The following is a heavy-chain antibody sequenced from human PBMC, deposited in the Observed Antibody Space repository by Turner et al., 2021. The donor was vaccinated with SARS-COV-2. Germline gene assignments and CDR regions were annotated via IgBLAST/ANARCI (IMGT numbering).Heavy chain of an antibody. D-gene: IGHD5-12*01. Sequence: QVQLVESAGGVVQPGRSLRLSCAASGFTFSSYGMHWVRQAPGKGLEWVAVIWYDGSNKYYADSVKGRFTISRDNSKNTLYLQMNSLRAEDTAVYYCARDGGYSGYAYFDYWGQGTLVTVSS. CDR2: IWYDGSNK. CDR1: GFTFSSYG. CDR3: ARDGGYSGYAYFDY. J-gene: IGHJ4*02. V-gene: IGHV3-33*01.